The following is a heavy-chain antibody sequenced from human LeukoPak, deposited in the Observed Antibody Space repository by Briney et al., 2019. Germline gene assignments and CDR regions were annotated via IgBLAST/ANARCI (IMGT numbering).Heavy chain of an antibody. V-gene: IGHV3-30-3*01. J-gene: IGHJ4*02. CDR3: ARDPYYQLQRDYFDY. CDR1: AFTFSSYA. Sequence: GGSLRLSCAASAFTFSSYAMHWVRQAPGKGLEWVAVISYDGSNKYHADSVKGRFTISRDNSKNTLYLQMNSLRAEDTAVYYCARDPYYQLQRDYFDYWGQGTLVTVSS. CDR2: ISYDGSNK. D-gene: IGHD2-2*01.